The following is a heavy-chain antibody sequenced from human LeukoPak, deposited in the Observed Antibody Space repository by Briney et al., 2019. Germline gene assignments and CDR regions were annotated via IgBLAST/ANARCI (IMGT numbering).Heavy chain of an antibody. Sequence: GASVEVSCKASGYTFTSYGISWVRQAPGQGLEWMGWISAYNGNTNYAQKLQGRVTMTTDTSTSTAYMELRSLRSDDTAVYYCATSTPNYYDILTGYYEYYYMDVWGKGTTVTVSS. CDR1: GYTFTSYG. J-gene: IGHJ6*03. CDR3: ATSTPNYYDILTGYYEYYYMDV. V-gene: IGHV1-18*01. CDR2: ISAYNGNT. D-gene: IGHD3-9*01.